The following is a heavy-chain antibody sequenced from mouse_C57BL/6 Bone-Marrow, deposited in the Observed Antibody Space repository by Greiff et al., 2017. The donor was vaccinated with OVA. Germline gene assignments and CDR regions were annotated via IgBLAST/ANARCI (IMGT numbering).Heavy chain of an antibody. V-gene: IGHV1-26*01. Sequence: VQLQQPGPELVKPGASVKLSCKASGYTFTDYYMNWVKQRPGQSLEWIGDINPYNGGTSYNQKFKGKATLTVDKSSSTAYMELRSLTSEDSAVYYCAARELGRAWFAYWGQGTLVTVSA. D-gene: IGHD4-1*01. CDR2: INPYNGGT. CDR3: AARELGRAWFAY. CDR1: GYTFTDYY. J-gene: IGHJ3*01.